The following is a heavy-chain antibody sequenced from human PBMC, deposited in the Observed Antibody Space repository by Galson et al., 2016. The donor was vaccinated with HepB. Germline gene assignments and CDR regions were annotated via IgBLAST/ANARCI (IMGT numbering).Heavy chain of an antibody. J-gene: IGHJ3*01. V-gene: IGHV3-7*01. CDR1: GLTFSTYW. Sequence: SLRLSCAASGLTFSTYWMNWVRQAPGKGLEWVANLNQDGSLKYYADSVRGRFTIPRDNAKESVYLQMNSLRAEDTAVYYCAKWNFAADLWGQGTVAPSLQ. CDR3: AKWNFAADL. D-gene: IGHD1-7*01. CDR2: LNQDGSLK.